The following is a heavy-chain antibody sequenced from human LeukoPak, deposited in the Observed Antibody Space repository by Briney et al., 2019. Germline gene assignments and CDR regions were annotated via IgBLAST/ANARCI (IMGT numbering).Heavy chain of an antibody. CDR2: ITSNGGSA. V-gene: IGHV3-64D*06. CDR1: GFTFSSYT. D-gene: IGHD3-9*01. Sequence: GGSLRLSCSASGFTFSSYTIHWVRQAPGKGLEFVSAITSNGGSAYYADSVKGRFTISRDNSKNTVYLQMSSLRADDTAVYYCVMVRGYFDSSGSDYWGQGTLVTVSS. J-gene: IGHJ4*02. CDR3: VMVRGYFDSSGSDY.